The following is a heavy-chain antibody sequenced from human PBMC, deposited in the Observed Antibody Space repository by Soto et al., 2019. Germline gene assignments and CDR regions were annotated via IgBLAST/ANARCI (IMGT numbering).Heavy chain of an antibody. D-gene: IGHD3-22*01. CDR1: GGTLSRYA. CDR3: ARDGSYYDSSGYYYLY. J-gene: IGHJ4*02. V-gene: IGHV1-69*13. CDR2: IIPMFGTA. Sequence: GASVKVSCKASGGTLSRYAISWVRQAPGQGLEWMGGIIPMFGTANYAQKFQGRVTITADESTSTAYMELSSLRSEDTAVYYCARDGSYYDSSGYYYLYWGQGTLVTVSS.